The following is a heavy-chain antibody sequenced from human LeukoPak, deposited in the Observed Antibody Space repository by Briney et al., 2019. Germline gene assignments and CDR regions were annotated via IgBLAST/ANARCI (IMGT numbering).Heavy chain of an antibody. Sequence: GGSLRLSCAASGFSFSDYYMNWIRQAPGKGLEWVSYISSSGSTIYYADSVEGRFTISRDNAKNSLYLQMNSLRAEDTAVYYCATQSYGLFDYWGQGTLVTVSS. D-gene: IGHD3-10*01. CDR2: ISSSGSTI. J-gene: IGHJ4*02. CDR3: ATQSYGLFDY. CDR1: GFSFSDYY. V-gene: IGHV3-11*04.